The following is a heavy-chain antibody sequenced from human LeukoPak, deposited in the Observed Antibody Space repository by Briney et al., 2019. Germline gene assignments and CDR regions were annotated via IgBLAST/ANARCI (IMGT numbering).Heavy chain of an antibody. J-gene: IGHJ3*02. CDR3: ARSNPRSSDYYPDKSFDI. CDR1: GGSISSYY. CDR2: IYYSGST. Sequence: PSETLSLTCTVSGGSISSYYWSWIRQPPGRGLEWVGYIYYSGSTSYNPSLKSRVIISVDTSKNQFFLKLSSVTAADTAVYCCARSNPRSSDYYPDKSFDIWGQGTMVTVSS. D-gene: IGHD3-22*01. V-gene: IGHV4-59*01.